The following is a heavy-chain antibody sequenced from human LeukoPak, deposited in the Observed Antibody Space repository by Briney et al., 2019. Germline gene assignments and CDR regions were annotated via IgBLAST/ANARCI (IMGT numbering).Heavy chain of an antibody. CDR2: ISYSGST. V-gene: IGHV4-30-4*07. CDR1: GGSINSGGYS. D-gene: IGHD4-17*01. Sequence: SETLSLTCAVSGGSINSGGYSWSWIRQPPGKGLDWIGYISYSGSTFYNPSLKSRVAISVDTSKNQFSLKLSSVTAADTAVYYCTRDTGTTGEVKFDPWGQGTLVTVSS. CDR3: TRDTGTTGEVKFDP. J-gene: IGHJ5*02.